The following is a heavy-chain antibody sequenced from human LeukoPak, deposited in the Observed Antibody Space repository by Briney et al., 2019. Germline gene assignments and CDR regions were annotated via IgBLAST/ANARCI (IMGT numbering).Heavy chain of an antibody. CDR2: ISCMTSYI. Sequence: AESLRLSCVVSEVSFRNYSMNWVRQAQGKGLEWDSSISCMTSYINYTDSVKGRFPISRDNAKNSLYLKMNSLRANDTSYYYCARESGLVSGDPDAFDVWGQGTMVTVSS. D-gene: IGHD2-21*01. CDR1: EVSFRNYS. V-gene: IGHV3-21*01. CDR3: ARESGLVSGDPDAFDV. J-gene: IGHJ3*01.